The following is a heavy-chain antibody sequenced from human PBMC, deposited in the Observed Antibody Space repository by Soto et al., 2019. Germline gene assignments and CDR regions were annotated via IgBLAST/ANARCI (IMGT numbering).Heavy chain of an antibody. D-gene: IGHD3-9*01. Sequence: PGGSLRLSCAASGFTFSSYAMSWVRQAPGKGLEWVSAISGDGSSTYFADSGKGRFTISRDNSKNTLYLQMSSLRAEDTAVYYCAKDWEFDWPNYYFDYWGQGTLVTVSS. CDR3: AKDWEFDWPNYYFDY. CDR1: GFTFSSYA. V-gene: IGHV3-23*01. CDR2: ISGDGSST. J-gene: IGHJ4*02.